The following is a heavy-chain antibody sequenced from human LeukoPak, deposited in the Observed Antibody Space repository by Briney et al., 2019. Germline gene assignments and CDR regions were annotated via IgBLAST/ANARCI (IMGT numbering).Heavy chain of an antibody. CDR2: IYYSGST. CDR1: GGSISSYY. CDR3: ARGGSGSYYFGY. Sequence: SETLSLTCTVSGGSISSYYWSWIRQPPGKGLEWIGYIYYSGSTNYNPSLKSRVTISVDTSKNQFSLKLSSVTAADTAVYYCARGGSGSYYFGYWGQGTLVTVSS. V-gene: IGHV4-59*01. D-gene: IGHD1-26*01. J-gene: IGHJ4*02.